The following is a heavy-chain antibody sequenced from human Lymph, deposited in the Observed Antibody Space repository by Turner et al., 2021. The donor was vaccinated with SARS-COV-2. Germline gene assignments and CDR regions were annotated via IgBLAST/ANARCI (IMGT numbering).Heavy chain of an antibody. D-gene: IGHD3-10*01. Sequence: QVQLVGSGGGVVQPGRSLRLFCAASGSTFSSYALHWVRQAPGKGLEWVAVISCDGNNKYYTDSVKSRFTIARDNAENTLYLQLNSLRPEDTAVYYCARGDYYGSGTYPGKTFDYWGQGTLVTVSS. CDR3: ARGDYYGSGTYPGKTFDY. CDR2: ISCDGNNK. V-gene: IGHV3-30-3*01. CDR1: GSTFSSYA. J-gene: IGHJ4*02.